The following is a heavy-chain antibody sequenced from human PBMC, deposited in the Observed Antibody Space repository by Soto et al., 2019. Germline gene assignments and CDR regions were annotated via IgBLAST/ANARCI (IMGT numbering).Heavy chain of an antibody. V-gene: IGHV3-21*01. CDR3: ARDDYDFWSGYSNFDY. J-gene: IGHJ4*02. Sequence: GGSLRLSCAASGFTFSSYSMNWVRQAPGKGLEWVSSISSSSSYIYYADSVKGRFTISRDNAKNSLYLQMNSLRAEDTAGYYCARDDYDFWSGYSNFDYWGQGTLVTVS. CDR2: ISSSSSYI. CDR1: GFTFSSYS. D-gene: IGHD3-3*01.